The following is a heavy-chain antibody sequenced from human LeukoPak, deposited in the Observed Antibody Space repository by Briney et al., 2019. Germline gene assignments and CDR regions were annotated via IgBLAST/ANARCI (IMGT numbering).Heavy chain of an antibody. J-gene: IGHJ4*02. V-gene: IGHV3-33*08. CDR1: GFTFSSYG. Sequence: GGSLRLSCAASGFTFSSYGMSWVRQAPGKGLEWVAGIYFDGSNKFYADSVTGRFTISRDNSKNTLYLQMSSLRADDTAVYYCARDGKDVSSPSAGFIWGQGTLLTVSS. CDR3: ARDGKDVSSPSAGFI. CDR2: IYFDGSNK. D-gene: IGHD6-6*01.